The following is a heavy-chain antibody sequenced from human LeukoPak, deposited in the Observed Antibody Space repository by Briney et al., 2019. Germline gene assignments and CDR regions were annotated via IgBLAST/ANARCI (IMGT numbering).Heavy chain of an antibody. CDR1: GFTFSSYA. V-gene: IGHV3-23*01. J-gene: IGHJ5*02. CDR3: AKEVYYYDSSGYYINWFDP. D-gene: IGHD3-22*01. Sequence: GGSLRLSCAASGFTFSSYAMSWVRQAPGKGLECVSAISGSGGSTYYADSVKGRFTISRDNSKNTLYLQMNSLRAEDTAVYYCAKEVYYYDSSGYYINWFDPWGQGTLVTVSS. CDR2: ISGSGGST.